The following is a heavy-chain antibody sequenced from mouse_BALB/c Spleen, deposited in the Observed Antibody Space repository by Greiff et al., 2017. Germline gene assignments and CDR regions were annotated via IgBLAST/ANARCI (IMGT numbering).Heavy chain of an antibody. CDR2: IFPGVGST. Sequence: VKLQQSGAELVKPGASVKLSCKASGYTFTSYDITWVRQRPEQGLEWIGWIFPGVGSTKYTEKFKGQATLTTDKSSSPAYMQLSRLTAEDSAVYFCARGYYGSGFDYWGQGTTLTVSS. CDR1: GYTFTSYD. CDR3: ARGYYGSGFDY. J-gene: IGHJ2*01. D-gene: IGHD1-1*01. V-gene: IGHV1-85*01.